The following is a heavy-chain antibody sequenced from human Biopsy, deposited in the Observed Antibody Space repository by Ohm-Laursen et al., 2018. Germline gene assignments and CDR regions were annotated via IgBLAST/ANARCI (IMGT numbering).Heavy chain of an antibody. CDR3: ARDRDRRGWFDP. J-gene: IGHJ5*02. V-gene: IGHV4-4*07. Sequence: SDTLSLTCTVSGGSLSSYSWSWIRQPAGKGLEWIGQIYTSGITNYNPSLKSQVTMSVDTSKNKFSLRVSSVTAADTAVYYCARDRDRRGWFDPWGQGTLVTVSS. D-gene: IGHD1-14*01. CDR2: IYTSGIT. CDR1: GGSLSSYS.